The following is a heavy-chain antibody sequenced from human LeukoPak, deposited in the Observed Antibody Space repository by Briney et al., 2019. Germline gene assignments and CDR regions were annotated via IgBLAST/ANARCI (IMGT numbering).Heavy chain of an antibody. Sequence: GESLKISCKGSGYSFTSYWIGWVRQMPGKGLEWMGIFYPGDSDTRYSPSFQGQVTISADKSISTAYLQWSSLKASDTAMYYCARPAGIAARPEYFQHWGQGTLVTVSS. CDR2: FYPGDSDT. D-gene: IGHD6-6*01. V-gene: IGHV5-51*01. J-gene: IGHJ1*01. CDR3: ARPAGIAARPEYFQH. CDR1: GYSFTSYW.